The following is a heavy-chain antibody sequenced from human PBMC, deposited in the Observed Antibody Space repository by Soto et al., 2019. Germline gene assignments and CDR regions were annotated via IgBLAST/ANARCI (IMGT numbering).Heavy chain of an antibody. CDR1: GGTFTNYA. V-gene: IGHV1-69*12. D-gene: IGHD2-2*01. CDR3: ARERSVGYCITTTCPKPFYYYAMDV. CDR2: IIPVFGTP. J-gene: IGHJ6*02. Sequence: QFQLVQSGAEVKKPGSSLKVSCKASGGTFTNYAFSWVRQAPGQGLEWMGWIIPVFGTPDYAQKFQGRVTITADESTRTASMELRSLRSDDTAVYYCARERSVGYCITTTCPKPFYYYAMDVWGQGTTVTVSS.